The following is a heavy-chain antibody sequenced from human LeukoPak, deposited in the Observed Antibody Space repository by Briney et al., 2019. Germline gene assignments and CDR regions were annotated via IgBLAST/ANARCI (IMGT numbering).Heavy chain of an antibody. CDR2: IYPGGSDT. V-gene: IGHV5-51*01. D-gene: IGHD3-16*02. J-gene: IGHJ4*02. CDR3: ARHTFSDYVWGSYRYIDY. CDR1: GYSFTSYW. Sequence: GESLKISCKGSGYSFTSYWIRWVRQMPGKGLEWMGIIYPGGSDTRYSPSFQGQVTISADKSISTAYLQWSSLKASDTAMYYCARHTFSDYVWGSYRYIDYWGQGTLVTVSS.